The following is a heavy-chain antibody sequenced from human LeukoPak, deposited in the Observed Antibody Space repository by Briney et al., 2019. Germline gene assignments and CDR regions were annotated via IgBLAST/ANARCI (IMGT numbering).Heavy chain of an antibody. CDR3: AKAAAAPGFDF. CDR2: VSGSGDRM. Sequence: GGSLRLSCAASGFTSSSYAMNWVRQAPGKGLEWVATVSGSGDRMYHADSVKGRFTISRDNSKNTIYLQMNSLRAEDTALYYCAKAAAAPGFDFWGQGTLVTVSS. D-gene: IGHD6-13*01. CDR1: GFTSSSYA. J-gene: IGHJ4*02. V-gene: IGHV3-23*01.